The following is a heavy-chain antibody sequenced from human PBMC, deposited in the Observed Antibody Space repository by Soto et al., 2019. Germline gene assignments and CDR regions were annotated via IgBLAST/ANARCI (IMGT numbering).Heavy chain of an antibody. D-gene: IGHD3-22*01. V-gene: IGHV4-39*01. CDR3: ARHYYDSRRYYKDFDY. Sequence: SETLSLTCAVSGGSISSSSYYWGWIRQPPGRGLEWIGSTYYSGRTYYTPSLKSRVTISVDTYKNQFSLKLSSLTAADTAVYYCARHYYDSRRYYKDFDYGGQGTLVT. J-gene: IGHJ4*02. CDR1: GGSISSSSYY. CDR2: TYYSGRT.